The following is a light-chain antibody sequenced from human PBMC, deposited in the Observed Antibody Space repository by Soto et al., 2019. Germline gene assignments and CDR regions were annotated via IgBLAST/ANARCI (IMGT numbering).Light chain of an antibody. V-gene: IGKV3-20*01. J-gene: IGKJ1*01. CDR2: GAS. Sequence: EIVLTQSPGTLSLSPGERATLSCRASQSVSSCYLAWYQQKPGQAPRLLIYGASSRATGIPDRFSGSGSGTDFTLTISRLEPEDFAVYYCQQYGSSRPWTFGQGTKVEIK. CDR3: QQYGSSRPWT. CDR1: QSVSSCY.